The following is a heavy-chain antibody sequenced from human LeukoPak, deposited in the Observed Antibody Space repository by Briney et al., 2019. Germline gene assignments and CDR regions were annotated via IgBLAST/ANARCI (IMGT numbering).Heavy chain of an antibody. D-gene: IGHD3-3*01. CDR3: ARSARRITIFGVVSRYGMDV. J-gene: IGHJ6*02. V-gene: IGHV4-34*01. CDR1: GGSFSGYY. CDR2: INHSGST. Sequence: PSETLSLTCAVYGGSFSGYYWSWIRQPPGKGLEWIGEINHSGSTNYNPSLKSRVTISVDTSKNQFSLKLSSVTAADTAVYYCARSARRITIFGVVSRYGMDVWGQGTTVTVSS.